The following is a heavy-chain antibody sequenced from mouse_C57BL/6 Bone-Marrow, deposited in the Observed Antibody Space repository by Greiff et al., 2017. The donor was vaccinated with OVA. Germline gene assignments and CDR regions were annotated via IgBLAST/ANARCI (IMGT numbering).Heavy chain of an antibody. CDR1: GYTFTSSW. CDR2: IDPNSGGT. V-gene: IGHV1-72*01. CDR3: ASYDYDGPWFAY. Sequence: VQLQQPGAELVKPGASVKLSCKASGYTFTSSWMHWVKQRPGRGLEWLGRIDPNSGGTKYNEKFKSKATLTVDKPSSTAYMQLSSLTSEDSAVYYCASYDYDGPWFAYWGQGTLVTVSA. J-gene: IGHJ3*01. D-gene: IGHD2-4*01.